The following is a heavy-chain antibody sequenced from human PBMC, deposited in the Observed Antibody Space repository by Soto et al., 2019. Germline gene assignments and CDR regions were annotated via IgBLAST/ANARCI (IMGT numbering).Heavy chain of an antibody. CDR1: GGSISSSSYY. D-gene: IGHD3-9*01. Sequence: QLQLQESGPGLVKPSETLSLTCTVSGGSISSSSYYWGWIRQPPGKGLEWIGSIYYSGSTYYNPSLKSRVTISVDTSKNQFSLKLSSVTAADTAVYYCATPRCRPLRYFDWSCYYYGMDVWGQGTTVTVSS. CDR2: IYYSGST. V-gene: IGHV4-39*01. CDR3: ATPRCRPLRYFDWSCYYYGMDV. J-gene: IGHJ6*02.